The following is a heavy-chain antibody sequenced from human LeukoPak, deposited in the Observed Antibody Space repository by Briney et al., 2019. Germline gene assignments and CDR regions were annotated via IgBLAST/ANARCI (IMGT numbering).Heavy chain of an antibody. D-gene: IGHD6-6*01. CDR3: ARVPAPLFSSSSGYYYMDV. J-gene: IGHJ6*03. CDR2: INQSGST. CDR1: GGSFSSYY. Sequence: PSETLSPTCAVYGGSFSSYYWSWIRQPPGKGLEWIGEINQSGSTNYNPSLKSRVSISVDSSKNQFSLKLSSVTAADTAVYYCARVPAPLFSSSSGYYYMDVWGKGTTVTVSS. V-gene: IGHV4-34*01.